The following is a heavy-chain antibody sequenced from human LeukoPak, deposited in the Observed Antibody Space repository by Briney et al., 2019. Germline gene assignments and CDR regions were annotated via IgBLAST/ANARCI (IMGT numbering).Heavy chain of an antibody. J-gene: IGHJ4*02. CDR2: ISAYNGNT. CDR3: ARERVDFWSSDPDY. CDR1: GYTFTSYG. V-gene: IGHV1-18*01. Sequence: ASVKVSCKASGYTFTSYGISWVRQAPGQGVEWMGWISAYNGNTNYAQKLQGRVTMTTNTSTSTAYMELRSLRSDDTAVYYCARERVDFWSSDPDYWGQGTLVTVSS. D-gene: IGHD3-3*01.